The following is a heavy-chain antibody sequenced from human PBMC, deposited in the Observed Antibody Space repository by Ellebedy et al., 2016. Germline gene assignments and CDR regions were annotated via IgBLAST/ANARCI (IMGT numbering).Heavy chain of an antibody. CDR3: AREACSGGTCYAAFDI. J-gene: IGHJ3*02. Sequence: SVKVSXXASGFTFTSSAVQWVRQARGQRLEWIGWIVVGSGNTNYAQKFQERVTITRDMSTSTAYMELSSLRSDDTAVYYCAREACSGGTCYAAFDIWGQGTMVTVSS. V-gene: IGHV1-58*01. CDR2: IVVGSGNT. CDR1: GFTFTSSA. D-gene: IGHD2-15*01.